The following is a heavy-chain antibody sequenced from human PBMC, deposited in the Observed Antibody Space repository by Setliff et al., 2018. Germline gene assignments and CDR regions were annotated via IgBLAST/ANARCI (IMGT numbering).Heavy chain of an antibody. Sequence: PSETLSLTCTVSGGSISSSSYYWGWIRQPPGKGLEWIGSIYYSGSTYYNPSLKSRVTISVDTSKNQFSLKLSSVTAADTAVYYCARDRITIFGVVIPFDYGGQGTLVTVSS. CDR1: GGSISSSSYY. V-gene: IGHV4-39*07. CDR2: IYYSGST. D-gene: IGHD3-3*01. CDR3: ARDRITIFGVVIPFDY. J-gene: IGHJ4*02.